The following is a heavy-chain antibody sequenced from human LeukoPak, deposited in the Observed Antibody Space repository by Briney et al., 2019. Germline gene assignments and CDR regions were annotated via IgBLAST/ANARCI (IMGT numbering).Heavy chain of an antibody. D-gene: IGHD3-22*01. V-gene: IGHV1-2*02. J-gene: IGHJ3*02. Sequence: ASVKVSCKASGYTFADYYVHWVRQALGQGLEWMGWINPKTNGTNFALKFLGRVTMTRDTSISTAYMELTSLRSEDTAVYYCARVPDYYDSIPGGDIWGQGTMVTVSS. CDR2: INPKTNGT. CDR1: GYTFADYY. CDR3: ARVPDYYDSIPGGDI.